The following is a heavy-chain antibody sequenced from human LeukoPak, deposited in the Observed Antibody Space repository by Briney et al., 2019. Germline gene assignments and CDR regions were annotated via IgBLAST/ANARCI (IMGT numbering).Heavy chain of an antibody. D-gene: IGHD6-19*01. J-gene: IGHJ4*02. CDR2: ISSSSSYI. V-gene: IGHV3-21*01. Sequence: GGSLRLSCAASGFTFSSYSMNWVRQAPGKGLEWVSSISSSSSYIYYADSVKGRFTISRDNARNSLYLQMNSLRAEDTAVYYCARDPYLAVAGKDYWGQGTLVTVSS. CDR3: ARDPYLAVAGKDY. CDR1: GFTFSSYS.